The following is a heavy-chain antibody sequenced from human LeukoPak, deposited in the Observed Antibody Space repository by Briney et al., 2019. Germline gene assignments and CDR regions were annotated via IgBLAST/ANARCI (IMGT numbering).Heavy chain of an antibody. Sequence: SQTLSLTCAISGDSVSSNSATWDWIRQSPSRGLEWLGRTYYRSSWYNDSAESVKSRITINPDTSKNQFSLQLHSMTPEDTAVYYCARSTQYFDYWGQGTLVTVSS. V-gene: IGHV6-1*01. CDR2: TYYRSSWYN. CDR3: ARSTQYFDY. CDR1: GDSVSSNSAT. J-gene: IGHJ4*02. D-gene: IGHD1-1*01.